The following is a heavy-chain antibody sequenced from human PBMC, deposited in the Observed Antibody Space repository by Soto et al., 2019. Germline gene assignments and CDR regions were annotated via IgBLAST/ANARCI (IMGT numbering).Heavy chain of an antibody. CDR2: IIPIFGAA. CDR1: AGTFSSYA. V-gene: IGHV1-69*13. Sequence: SVKLSCKASAGTFSSYAISWVRQAPGQGLEWMGGIIPIFGAANYAQKFQGRVTITADESTSTAYMELSSLRSEDTAVYYCARGESYYYDSSGYYWLGFDYRGLG. J-gene: IGHJ4*02. D-gene: IGHD3-22*01. CDR3: ARGESYYYDSSGYYWLGFDY.